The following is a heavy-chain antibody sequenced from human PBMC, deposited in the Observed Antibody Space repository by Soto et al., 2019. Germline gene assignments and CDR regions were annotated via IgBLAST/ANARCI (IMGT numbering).Heavy chain of an antibody. D-gene: IGHD6-13*01. CDR1: GVTFSGYY. J-gene: IGHJ6*03. CDR3: ARGGVAAAGKYYYYMDV. CDR2: INHSGST. Sequence: SVTLSVTCAVDGVTFSGYYWSLIRQPPGKGLEWIGEINHSGSTNYNPSLKSRVTISVDTSKNQFSLKLSSVTAADTAVYYCARGGVAAAGKYYYYMDVWGKGTTVTVSS. V-gene: IGHV4-34*01.